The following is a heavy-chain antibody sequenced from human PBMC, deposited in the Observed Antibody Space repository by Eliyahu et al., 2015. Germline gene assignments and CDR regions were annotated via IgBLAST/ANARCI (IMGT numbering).Heavy chain of an antibody. CDR1: GGTFSSYT. Sequence: QVQLVQSGAEVKKPGSSVKVSCKASGGTFSSYTXSWXRQAPGQGLEWMGRIIPILGIANYAQKFQGRVTITADKSTSTAYMELSSLRSEDTAVYYCARDVYRDRGSRSRTTVTTSDYWGQGTLVTVSS. CDR2: IIPILGIA. CDR3: ARDVYRDRGSRSRTTVTTSDY. V-gene: IGHV1-69*08. D-gene: IGHD4-17*01. J-gene: IGHJ4*02.